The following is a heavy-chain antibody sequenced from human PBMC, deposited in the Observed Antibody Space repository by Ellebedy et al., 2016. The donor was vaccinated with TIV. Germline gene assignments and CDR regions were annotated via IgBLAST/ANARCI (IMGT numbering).Heavy chain of an antibody. CDR3: ARTGTCGSARCYDDY. D-gene: IGHD2-2*01. J-gene: IGHJ4*01. Sequence: GESLKISCAASGFTFSNYGMSWVRQAPGKGLKWVSGISGSGDYTYYADSVKGRFTISRDTSKNTVYLQMNSLRAEDTAIYYCARTGTCGSARCYDDYWGQGTLVTVSS. CDR2: ISGSGDYT. V-gene: IGHV3-23*01. CDR1: GFTFSNYG.